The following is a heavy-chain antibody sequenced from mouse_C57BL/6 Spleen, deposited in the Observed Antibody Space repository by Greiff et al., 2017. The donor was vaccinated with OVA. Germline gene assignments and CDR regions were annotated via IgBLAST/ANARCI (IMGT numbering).Heavy chain of an antibody. J-gene: IGHJ4*01. Sequence: VQLQQSGPVLVKPGASVKMSCKASGYTFTDYYMNWVKQSHGKSLEWIGVINPYNGGTSYNQKFKGKATLTVDKSSSTAYMELNSLTSEDSAVYYCARGDVDYYAMDYWGQGTSVTVSS. CDR3: ARGDVDYYAMDY. CDR2: INPYNGGT. V-gene: IGHV1-19*01. CDR1: GYTFTDYY.